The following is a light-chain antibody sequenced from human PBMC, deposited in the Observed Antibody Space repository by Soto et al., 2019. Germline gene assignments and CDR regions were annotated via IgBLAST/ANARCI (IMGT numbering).Light chain of an antibody. J-gene: IGLJ3*02. V-gene: IGLV1-40*01. CDR1: SSNLGAGYD. Sequence: QPVLTQPPSVSGAPGQRVTIPCTGNSSNLGAGYDVHWYQQLPGTAPKLVIYGNRNRPSGVHERFSGSKSGTSASLAITGLQAEDEGDYYCQAYDYSLTASVFGGGTKVTVL. CDR3: QAYDYSLTASV. CDR2: GNR.